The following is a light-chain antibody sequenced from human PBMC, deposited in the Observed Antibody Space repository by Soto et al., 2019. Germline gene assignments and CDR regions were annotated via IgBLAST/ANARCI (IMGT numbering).Light chain of an antibody. CDR1: SSDVGNDNF. CDR3: SSYTSSSTRV. CDR2: EVS. J-gene: IGLJ3*02. V-gene: IGLV2-14*01. Sequence: QSVLTQPASVSGSPGQSITISCTGTSSDVGNDNFVSWYQHHPGKAPKLIIYEVSYRPSGVSHRFSGSKSGNTASLTISGLQAEDEADYYCSSYTSSSTRVFGGGTKLTVL.